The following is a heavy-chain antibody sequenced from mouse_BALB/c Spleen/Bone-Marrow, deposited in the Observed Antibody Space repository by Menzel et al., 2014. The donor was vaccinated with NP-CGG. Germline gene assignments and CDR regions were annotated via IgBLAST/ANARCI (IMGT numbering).Heavy chain of an antibody. Sequence: VQLKESGPDLAKPGASVKMSCKASGYSFTGHYMHWVKQSHGKSLEWIGRVNPNNGGATYNQKFRGKAILTVNKSSSTAYMELRSLTSEDSAVYYCSRGSDYEAMDYWSQGTSVTVSS. J-gene: IGHJ4*01. CDR1: GYSFTGHY. V-gene: IGHV1-22*01. CDR2: VNPNNGGA. CDR3: SRGSDYEAMDY.